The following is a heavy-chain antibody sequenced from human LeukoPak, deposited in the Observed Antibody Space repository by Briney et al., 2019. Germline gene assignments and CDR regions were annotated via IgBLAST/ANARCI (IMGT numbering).Heavy chain of an antibody. V-gene: IGHV4-39*07. J-gene: IGHJ4*02. Sequence: SETLSLTCTVSSGSINTSNYYWGWIRQPPGKGLEWIGNIFYRGGTYYSPSLKSRVTISLDTSRNQFSLTLSSVTAADTAVYYCARGQKYRSGYTVTELGSGYFDYWGQGTLVTVSS. CDR2: IFYRGGT. CDR1: SGSINTSNYY. CDR3: ARGQKYRSGYTVTELGSGYFDY. D-gene: IGHD3-22*01.